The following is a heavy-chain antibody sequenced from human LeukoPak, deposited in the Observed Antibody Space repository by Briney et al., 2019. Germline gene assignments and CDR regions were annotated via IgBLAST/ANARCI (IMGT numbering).Heavy chain of an antibody. CDR2: IYYSGST. Sequence: SETLSLTCTVSGGSISSYYWSWIRQPPGKGLEWIGYIYYSGSTNYNPSLKSRVTISVDTSKNQFSLKLSSVTAADTAVYYCARGLPDSSGYVDWYFDLWGRGTLATVSS. CDR3: ARGLPDSSGYVDWYFDL. J-gene: IGHJ2*01. CDR1: GGSISSYY. D-gene: IGHD3-22*01. V-gene: IGHV4-59*01.